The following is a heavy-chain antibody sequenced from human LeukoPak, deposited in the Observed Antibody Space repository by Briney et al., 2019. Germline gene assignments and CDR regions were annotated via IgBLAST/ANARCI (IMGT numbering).Heavy chain of an antibody. CDR1: GFAFSLYS. Sequence: QSGGSLRLSCATSGFAFSLYSMHWVRQAPGKGLEWVAFMSDDGNNQFYADSVKGRFTISRDNSNRTMYLQMNSLRGDDTAVYHCARAPLRYYDRLLEYWGQGTLVTVSS. V-gene: IGHV3-30-3*01. D-gene: IGHD3-9*01. CDR3: ARAPLRYYDRLLEY. CDR2: MSDDGNNQ. J-gene: IGHJ4*02.